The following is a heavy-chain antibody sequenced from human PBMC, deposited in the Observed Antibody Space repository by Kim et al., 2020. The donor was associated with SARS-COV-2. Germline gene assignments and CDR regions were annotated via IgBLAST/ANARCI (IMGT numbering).Heavy chain of an antibody. CDR2: INTDGSKR. Sequence: GESLRLSCVASGFTVGTDWMTWVRQAPGKGPEWVANINTDGSKRNYVDSLRGRFSISIDFAKNSLFLQLNSLRVEDTAVYYCAREPSAASTWGQGSLVTVSS. CDR1: GFTVGTDW. V-gene: IGHV3-7*03. J-gene: IGHJ5*02. CDR3: AREPSAAST.